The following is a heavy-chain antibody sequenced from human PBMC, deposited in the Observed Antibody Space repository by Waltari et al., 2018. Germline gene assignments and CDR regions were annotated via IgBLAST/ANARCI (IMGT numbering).Heavy chain of an antibody. CDR1: GFTFSSYA. V-gene: IGHV3-23*01. J-gene: IGHJ1*01. CDR2: SSGSGGST. CDR3: ALRGVIEYFQH. Sequence: EVQLLESGGGLVQPGGSLRLSCAASGFTFSSYAMSWVRQAPGKGLEWVSASSGSGGSTYYADSVKGRFTISRDNSKNTLYLQMNSLRAEDTAVYYCALRGVIEYFQHWGQGTLVTVSS. D-gene: IGHD3-10*01.